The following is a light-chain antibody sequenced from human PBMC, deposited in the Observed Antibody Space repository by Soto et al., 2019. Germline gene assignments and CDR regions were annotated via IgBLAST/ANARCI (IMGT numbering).Light chain of an antibody. V-gene: IGKV3-20*01. CDR2: GAS. J-gene: IGKJ5*01. CDR1: QSVSSSY. Sequence: EIVLTQSPGTLSLSPGERDTLSCRASQSVSSSYLAWYQQKPGQAPRLLIYGASSRATGIPDRFSGSGSGTDFTLTISRLEPEDFAVFYCQQYGSSEIIFGQGTRLEIK. CDR3: QQYGSSEII.